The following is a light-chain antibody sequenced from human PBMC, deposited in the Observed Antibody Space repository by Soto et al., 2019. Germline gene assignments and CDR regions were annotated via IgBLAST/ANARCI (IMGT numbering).Light chain of an antibody. CDR3: LQHNSLPPT. V-gene: IGKV1-17*01. Sequence: DIQMTQSPSSLSASVGDRVTITCRASQGIRDELYWYQQKPGKAPKRLIFGASSLQTRVPSRFSGSGSGTEFTLTISSLQPEDFATYYCLQHNSLPPTFGGGTKVEIK. J-gene: IGKJ4*01. CDR1: QGIRDE. CDR2: GAS.